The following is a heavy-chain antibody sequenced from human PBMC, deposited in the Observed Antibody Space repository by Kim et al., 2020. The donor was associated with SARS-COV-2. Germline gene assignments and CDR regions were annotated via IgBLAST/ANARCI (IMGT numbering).Heavy chain of an antibody. V-gene: IGHV4-39*01. CDR2: IYYSGST. CDR3: ARRTTYYYESSGLFVDKSFDC. CDR1: GDSISSSSYY. J-gene: IGHJ4*02. Sequence: SETLSLTCTVSGDSISSSSYYWGWIRQPPGKGLEWIGSIYYSGSTYYNPSLKSRVTISVDTSKNQFSLKLSSVTAADTGVYYCARRTTYYYESSGLFVDKSFDCWGQGTLVSVS. D-gene: IGHD3-22*01.